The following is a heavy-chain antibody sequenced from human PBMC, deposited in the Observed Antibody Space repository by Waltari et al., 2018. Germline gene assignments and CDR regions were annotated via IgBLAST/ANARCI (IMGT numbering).Heavy chain of an antibody. J-gene: IGHJ5*02. D-gene: IGHD4-17*01. CDR3: ARDLMYGEHPLFDR. CDR1: GFTFVDYS. Sequence: DVQLAESGGGLVQPGRSLRLSCTTSGFTFVDYSMNWVRQAPGRGLEWVGVIRSKAYGETTDDAASVRGRFTISRDDSKSIAYLQMNSLKTEDTAIYFCARDLMYGEHPLFDRWGQGTLVTVSS. V-gene: IGHV3-49*04. CDR2: IRSKAYGETT.